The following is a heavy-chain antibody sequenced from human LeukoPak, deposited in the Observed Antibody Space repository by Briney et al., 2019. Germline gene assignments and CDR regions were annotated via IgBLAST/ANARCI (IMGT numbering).Heavy chain of an antibody. J-gene: IGHJ4*02. V-gene: IGHV4-39*01. CDR1: GGSISSSSYY. D-gene: IGHD6-13*01. CDR3: ARRGSSWYYFDY. CDR2: IYYSGST. Sequence: SETLSLTCTVSGGSISSSSYYWGWIRQPPGKGLEWIGSIYYSGSTYYNPSLKSRVTISVDASKNQFSLKLSSVTAADTAVYYCARRGSSWYYFDYWGQGTLVTVSS.